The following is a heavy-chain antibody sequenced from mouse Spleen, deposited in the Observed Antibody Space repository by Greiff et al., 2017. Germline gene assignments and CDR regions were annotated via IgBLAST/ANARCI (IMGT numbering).Heavy chain of an antibody. D-gene: IGHD1-1*01. V-gene: IGHV1-87*01. CDR3: ARLDYYGSSPY. CDR1: GYTFTSYW. Sequence: VQLQQSGAELARPGASVKLSCKASGYTFTSYWMQWVKQRPGQGLEWIGAIYPGDGDTRYTQKFKGKATLTADKSSSTAYMQLSSLASEDSAVYYCARLDYYGSSPYWGQGTLVTVSA. CDR2: IYPGDGDT. J-gene: IGHJ3*01.